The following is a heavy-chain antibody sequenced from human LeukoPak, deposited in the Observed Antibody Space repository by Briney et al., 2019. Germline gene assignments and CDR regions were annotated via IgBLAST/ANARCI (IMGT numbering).Heavy chain of an antibody. CDR3: ARGGGYCSSTSCSVFDY. D-gene: IGHD2-2*01. V-gene: IGHV4-59*01. CDR2: IYYSGST. J-gene: IGHJ4*02. Sequence: SETLSLTCTVSGGSISSYYWSWIRQPPGKGLEWIGYIYYSGSTNYNPSLKSRVTISVDTSKNQFSLKLSSVSAADTAVYYCARGGGYCSSTSCSVFDYWGQGTLVTVSS. CDR1: GGSISSYY.